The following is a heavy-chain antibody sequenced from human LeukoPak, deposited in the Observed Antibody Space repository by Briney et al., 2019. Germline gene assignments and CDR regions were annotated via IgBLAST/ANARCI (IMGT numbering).Heavy chain of an antibody. Sequence: GGSLRLSCAASGFTFSSYSMNWVRQAPGKGLEWVSSISRSSSYIYYADSVKGRFTISRDNAKNSLYLQMNSLRAEDTAVYYCARDSGYDSSGYYFPFDYWGQGTLVTVSS. CDR3: ARDSGYDSSGYYFPFDY. CDR1: GFTFSSYS. J-gene: IGHJ4*02. V-gene: IGHV3-21*01. CDR2: ISRSSSYI. D-gene: IGHD3-22*01.